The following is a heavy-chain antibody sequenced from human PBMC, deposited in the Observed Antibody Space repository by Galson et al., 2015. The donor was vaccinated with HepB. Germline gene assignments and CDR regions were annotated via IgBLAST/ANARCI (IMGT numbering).Heavy chain of an antibody. D-gene: IGHD5-12*01. Sequence: SLRLSCAASGFTFSSFGMHWVRQAPGKGLEWVAVISYDGSNKYYADSVKGRFTISRDNSKNTLFLQMNSLRAEDTAVYYCAKDHVFSGYDYSGHFDHWGQGTLVTVSS. J-gene: IGHJ4*02. CDR1: GFTFSSFG. CDR2: ISYDGSNK. V-gene: IGHV3-30*18. CDR3: AKDHVFSGYDYSGHFDH.